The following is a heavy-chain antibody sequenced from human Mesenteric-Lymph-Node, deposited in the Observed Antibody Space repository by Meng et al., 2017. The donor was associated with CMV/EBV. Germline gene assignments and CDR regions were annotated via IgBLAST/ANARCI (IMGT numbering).Heavy chain of an antibody. CDR2: IYYSGST. Sequence: SETLSLTCTVSGGSVSSGSYYWSWIRQPPGKGLEWIGSIYYSGSTDYNPSLESRAIISIDTSKNQFSLKLSSVTAADTAVYYCARGTDIVIGWGQGTLVTVSS. CDR1: GGSVSSGSYY. D-gene: IGHD3-16*02. V-gene: IGHV4-39*07. CDR3: ARGTDIVIG. J-gene: IGHJ4*02.